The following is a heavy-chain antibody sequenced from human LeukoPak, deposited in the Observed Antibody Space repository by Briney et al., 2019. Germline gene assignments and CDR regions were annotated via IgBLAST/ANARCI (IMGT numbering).Heavy chain of an antibody. Sequence: GESLKISCKGSGYSFTSYWIGWVRQMPGKGLEWMGIIYPGDSDTRYSPSFQGQVTISADKSISTAYLQWSSLKASDTAMYYRARPAAYGDYSPHFDYWGQGTLVTVSS. CDR3: ARPAAYGDYSPHFDY. V-gene: IGHV5-51*01. J-gene: IGHJ4*02. D-gene: IGHD4-17*01. CDR2: IYPGDSDT. CDR1: GYSFTSYW.